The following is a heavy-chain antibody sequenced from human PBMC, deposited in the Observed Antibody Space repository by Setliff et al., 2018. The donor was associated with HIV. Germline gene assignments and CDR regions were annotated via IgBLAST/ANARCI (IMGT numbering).Heavy chain of an antibody. CDR2: VFHGGSA. V-gene: IGHV4-4*02. CDR1: GGPLNSRNW. J-gene: IGHJ5*02. CDR3: ARDHVSGSRTGFDP. Sequence: ASETLSLTCAVSGGPLNSRNWWSWVRQPPGKGLEWIGEVFHGGSANSNASLRSRVMISVDTSKNQFSLKLSAVTAADTAVYYCARDHVSGSRTGFDPWGPGILVTVSS. D-gene: IGHD3-10*01.